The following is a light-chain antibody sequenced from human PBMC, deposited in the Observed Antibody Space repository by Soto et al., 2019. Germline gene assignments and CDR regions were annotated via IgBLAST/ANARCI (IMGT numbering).Light chain of an antibody. Sequence: DIQMTQSPSSLSASVGDRVTIACQANQDIGNYLNWYQQKPGKAPRLLIYDASNLEIGVPTRVSGSGSGTDFTFTISNLQHEDIATYYGQQYDTLPPYTFGQGTKVELK. CDR2: DAS. CDR1: QDIGNY. CDR3: QQYDTLPPYT. V-gene: IGKV1-33*01. J-gene: IGKJ2*01.